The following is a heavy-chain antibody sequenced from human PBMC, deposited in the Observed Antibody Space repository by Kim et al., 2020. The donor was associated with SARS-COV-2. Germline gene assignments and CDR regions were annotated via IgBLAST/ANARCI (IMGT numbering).Heavy chain of an antibody. J-gene: IGHJ4*02. D-gene: IGHD3-16*01. V-gene: IGHV6-1*01. CDR3: ARGGWGTSYFDY. Sequence: DYAVSVKSRITTNPATSKNQFSLQLNSGTPEDTAVYYCARGGWGTSYFDYWGQGTLVTVSS.